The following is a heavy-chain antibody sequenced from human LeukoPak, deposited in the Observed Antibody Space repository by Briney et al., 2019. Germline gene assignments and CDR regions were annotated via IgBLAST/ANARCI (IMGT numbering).Heavy chain of an antibody. J-gene: IGHJ4*02. V-gene: IGHV4-38-2*02. D-gene: IGHD3-22*01. CDR3: ARGPPFNYYDSSGYSLIFDY. Sequence: SETLSLTCTVSGYSISSGYYWGWIRQPPGKGLEWIGSIYHSGSTYYNPSLKSRVTISVDTSKNQFSLKLSSVTAADTAVYYCARGPPFNYYDSSGYSLIFDYWGQGTLVTVSS. CDR1: GYSISSGYY. CDR2: IYHSGST.